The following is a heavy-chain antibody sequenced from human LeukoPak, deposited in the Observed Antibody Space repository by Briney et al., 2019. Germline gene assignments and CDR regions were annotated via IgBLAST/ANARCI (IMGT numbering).Heavy chain of an antibody. CDR2: IKQDGSEK. D-gene: IGHD5-12*01. V-gene: IGHV3-7*01. Sequence: GGSLRLPCVVSGFTFSRYWMSWFRQTPGKGLEWVANIKQDGSEKYSLDSVKGRFTISRDNAKNSLYLQMNSLRAEDTAVYYCARDMARDIVATIYYYYGMDVWGQGTTVTVSS. J-gene: IGHJ6*02. CDR1: GFTFSRYW. CDR3: ARDMARDIVATIYYYYGMDV.